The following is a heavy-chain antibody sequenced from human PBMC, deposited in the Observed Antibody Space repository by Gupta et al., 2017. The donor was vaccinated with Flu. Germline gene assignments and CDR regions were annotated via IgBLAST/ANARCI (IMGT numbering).Heavy chain of an antibody. J-gene: IGHJ4*02. Sequence: EVQLVESGGGLVQPGGSLRLSCAASGFTFSSYEMNWVRQAPGKGLEWVSYISSSGSTIYYADSVKGRFTISRDNAKNSLYLQMNSLRAEDTAGYYCASGLCGGDCYFFDYWGQGTLVTVSS. CDR1: GFTFSSYE. D-gene: IGHD2-21*01. CDR3: ASGLCGGDCYFFDY. CDR2: ISSSGSTI. V-gene: IGHV3-48*03.